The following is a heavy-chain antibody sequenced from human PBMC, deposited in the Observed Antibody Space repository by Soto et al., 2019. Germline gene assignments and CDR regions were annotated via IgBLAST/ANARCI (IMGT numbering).Heavy chain of an antibody. CDR1: GYTFTSYY. D-gene: IGHD4-17*01. CDR3: ARDRKAIDYGGTMFLDLYFQH. CDR2: INPSGGST. J-gene: IGHJ1*01. Sequence: ASVKVSCKASGYTFTSYYMHWVRQAPGQGLEWMGIINPSGGSTSYAQKFQGRVTMTRDTSTSTVYMELSSLRSEDTAVYYCARDRKAIDYGGTMFLDLYFQHWGQGTLVTVSS. V-gene: IGHV1-46*03.